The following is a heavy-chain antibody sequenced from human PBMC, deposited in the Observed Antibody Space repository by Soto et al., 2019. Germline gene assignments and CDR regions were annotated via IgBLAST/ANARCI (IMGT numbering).Heavy chain of an antibody. CDR3: ARGAQGFFPVSGIYFYFDH. V-gene: IGHV1-2*02. D-gene: IGHD3-22*01. J-gene: IGHJ4*02. CDR2: VPPDSGGT. CDR1: GYIFTDHL. Sequence: ASVKVSCKTSGYIFTDHLIHWVRQSPGQGLQWVGWVPPDSGGTNVAQAFQDRVTMTADTSITTAYMDLARLRPDDTAIFYCARGAQGFFPVSGIYFYFDHWGQGTPVTVSS.